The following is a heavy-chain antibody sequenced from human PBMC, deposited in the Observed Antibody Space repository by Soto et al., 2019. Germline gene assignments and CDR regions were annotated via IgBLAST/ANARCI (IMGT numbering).Heavy chain of an antibody. J-gene: IGHJ2*01. CDR3: AKSGATVTTFWYFDL. D-gene: IGHD4-17*01. CDR1: GFTFENYA. CDR2: ISYDGDNI. Sequence: QVHLVESGGGVVQPGRSLRLSCAASGFTFENYAMHWVRQAPGKGLEWVAVISYDGDNIYYADSVKDRFTISRDDAGNTLYLQMNSLRAEDTAIYSCAKSGATVTTFWYFDLWGHGTLVTVSA. V-gene: IGHV3-30*18.